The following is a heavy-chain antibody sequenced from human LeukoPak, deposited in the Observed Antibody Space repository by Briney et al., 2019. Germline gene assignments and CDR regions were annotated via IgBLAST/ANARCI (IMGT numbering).Heavy chain of an antibody. V-gene: IGHV1-2*02. CDR1: GYTITGYY. CDR3: ARDRHWNQGNFDY. CDR2: INPNSGDT. D-gene: IGHD1-1*01. Sequence: ASVKVPCKASGYTITGYYIHWVRQAPGQGLEWMAWINPNSGDTNYAQKFQGRVTMTRDTSINRAFMELSRLRSDDTAVYYCARDRHWNQGNFDYWGQGTLVTVSS. J-gene: IGHJ4*02.